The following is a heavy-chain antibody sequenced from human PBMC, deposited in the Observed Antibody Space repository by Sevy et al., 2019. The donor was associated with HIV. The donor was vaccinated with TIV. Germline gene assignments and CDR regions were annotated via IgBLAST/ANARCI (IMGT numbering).Heavy chain of an antibody. CDR1: GFTFSSYA. CDR3: AKLSCSDGNCFSIDN. Sequence: GGSLRLSCAASGFTFSSYAMTWVRQAPGKGLEWVSGISASGASTYYADSVKGRFTISRDNSKNTLYLQINSLRAEDTAVYYCAKLSCSDGNCFSIDNWGQGTLVTVSS. D-gene: IGHD2-15*01. J-gene: IGHJ4*02. CDR2: ISASGAST. V-gene: IGHV3-23*01.